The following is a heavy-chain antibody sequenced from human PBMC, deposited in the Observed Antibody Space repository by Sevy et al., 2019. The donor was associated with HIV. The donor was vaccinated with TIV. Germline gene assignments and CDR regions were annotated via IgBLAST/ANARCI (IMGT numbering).Heavy chain of an antibody. V-gene: IGHV4-59*12. CDR2: VYHTGTT. Sequence: SETLSLTCAVSGASITSYYWNWIRQSPGKGLEWIAYVYHTGTTSYNPSLKSRVSTSLDTSRSQFSLTMYSVTAADTAIYYCAGGRRRPPVVDSNWYFDVWGRGTLVTVSS. CDR3: AGGRRRPPVVDSNWYFDV. CDR1: GASITSYY. J-gene: IGHJ2*01. D-gene: IGHD3-22*01.